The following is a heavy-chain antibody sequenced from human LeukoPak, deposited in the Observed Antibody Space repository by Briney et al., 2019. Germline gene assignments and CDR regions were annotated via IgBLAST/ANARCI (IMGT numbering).Heavy chain of an antibody. CDR1: GYTFTSYG. CDR2: ISAYNGNT. J-gene: IGHJ4*02. D-gene: IGHD3-22*01. V-gene: IGHV1-18*01. Sequence: GASVKVSCKASGYTFTSYGISWVRQAPGQGLEWMGWISAYNGNTNYAQKLQGRVTMTTDTSTSTAYMELRSLRSDDTAVYYCATPRGYDSSGYYLDWGQGTLVTVSS. CDR3: ATPRGYDSSGYYLD.